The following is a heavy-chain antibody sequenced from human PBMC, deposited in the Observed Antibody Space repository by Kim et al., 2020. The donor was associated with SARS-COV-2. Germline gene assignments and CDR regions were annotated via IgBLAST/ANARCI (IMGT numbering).Heavy chain of an antibody. D-gene: IGHD1-26*01. V-gene: IGHV3-74*01. J-gene: IGHJ3*02. CDR1: GFTFSSYW. Sequence: GGSLRLSCAASGFTFSSYWMHWVRQAPGKGLGWVSRINGDGSTTTYADSVKGRFTISRDNAKNTLYLQMNRLRAEDTAVYYCATGSYLRAFDIWGQWSMV. CDR3: ATGSYLRAFDI. CDR2: INGDGSTT.